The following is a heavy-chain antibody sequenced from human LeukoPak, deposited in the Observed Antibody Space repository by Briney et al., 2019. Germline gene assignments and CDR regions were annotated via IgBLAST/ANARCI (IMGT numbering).Heavy chain of an antibody. Sequence: GGSLRLSCAASGFTFSSYWMHWVRQAPGKGLVWVSRINSDGSSTSYADSVKGRFTVSRDNAKNTLYLQMNSLRAEDTAVYYCARVLVRGVIDDYWGQGTLVTVSS. CDR3: ARVLVRGVIDDY. J-gene: IGHJ4*02. D-gene: IGHD3-10*01. V-gene: IGHV3-74*01. CDR1: GFTFSSYW. CDR2: INSDGSST.